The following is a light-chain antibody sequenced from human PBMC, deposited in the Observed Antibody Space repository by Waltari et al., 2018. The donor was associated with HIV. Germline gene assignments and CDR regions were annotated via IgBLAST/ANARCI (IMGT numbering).Light chain of an antibody. J-gene: IGKJ2*01. V-gene: IGKV3-20*01. CDR1: QSASSSY. CDR3: RQYGTSPYT. Sequence: EIVLTQSPGTLSLSPGERATLSCRASQSASSSYLAWYQQKPGQAPRLLIYGASSRATGIPDTFSGSGSGTDFILTISRLEPEDFAVYYCRQYGTSPYTFGQGTKLEIK. CDR2: GAS.